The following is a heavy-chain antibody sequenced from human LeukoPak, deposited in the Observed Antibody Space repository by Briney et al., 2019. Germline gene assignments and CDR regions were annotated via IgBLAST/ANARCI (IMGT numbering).Heavy chain of an antibody. J-gene: IGHJ4*02. Sequence: GGSLRLSCAASGFTFRSYAMSWVRQAPGKGLEWVSVITDSGVTTFYADSVKGRFTISRDNSKSTLYLQMYSLSAEDSAIYYCAKLWRGSYPRYFDYWGQGALVTVSS. V-gene: IGHV3-23*01. CDR2: ITDSGVTT. CDR1: GFTFRSYA. D-gene: IGHD1-26*01. CDR3: AKLWRGSYPRYFDY.